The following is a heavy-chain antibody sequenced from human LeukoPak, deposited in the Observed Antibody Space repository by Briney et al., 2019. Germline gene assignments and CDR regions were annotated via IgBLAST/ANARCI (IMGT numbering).Heavy chain of an antibody. J-gene: IGHJ3*02. CDR2: ISYDGRSK. Sequence: QARGSLRLSCAASGFTFSSYGMHWVRQAPGMGLEWVAVISYDGRSKYFADSVKGRFTISRDNSKNTLYLQMNSLRPEDTAMYHCAKEVGPQDAFDIWGQGTMVTVSS. CDR3: AKEVGPQDAFDI. V-gene: IGHV3-30*18. D-gene: IGHD1-26*01. CDR1: GFTFSSYG.